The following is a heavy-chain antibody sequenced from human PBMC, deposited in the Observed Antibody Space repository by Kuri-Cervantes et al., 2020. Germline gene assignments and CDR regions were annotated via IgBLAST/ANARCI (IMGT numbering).Heavy chain of an antibody. CDR2: ISGSGGST. Sequence: GGSLRLSCAASGFTFSSYAMSWVRQAPGKGLEWVSAISGSGGSTYYADSVKGRFTISRDNSKNRLYLQMNSLRPEDTAMYYCAKVMRFLEWIPLDYWGQGALVTVSS. D-gene: IGHD3-3*01. V-gene: IGHV3-23*01. J-gene: IGHJ4*02. CDR3: AKVMRFLEWIPLDY. CDR1: GFTFSSYA.